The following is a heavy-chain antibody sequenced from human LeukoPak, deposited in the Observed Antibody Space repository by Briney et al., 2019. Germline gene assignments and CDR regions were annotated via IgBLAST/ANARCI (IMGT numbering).Heavy chain of an antibody. CDR1: GGSFSCYY. CDR3: AGLYDSSGYYADY. J-gene: IGHJ4*02. V-gene: IGHV4-34*01. D-gene: IGHD3-22*01. Sequence: KPSETLSLTCAVYGGSFSCYYWSWIRQPPGKGLERIGEINHSGSTNYNPSLKSRVTISVDTSKNQFSLKLSSVTAADTAVYYCAGLYDSSGYYADYWGQGTLVTVSS. CDR2: INHSGST.